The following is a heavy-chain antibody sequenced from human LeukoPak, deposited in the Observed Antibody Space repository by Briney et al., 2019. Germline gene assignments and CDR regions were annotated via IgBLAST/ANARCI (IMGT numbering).Heavy chain of an antibody. V-gene: IGHV3-30*18. CDR2: ISYDGSNK. CDR3: AKEAGAVAVN. Sequence: GRSLRLSCAASGFTFSSYGMHWVRQAPGKGLEWVAVISYDGSNKYYADSVKGRLTISRDNSKNTLYLQMNSLRAEDTAVYYCAKEAGAVAVNWGQGTLVTVSS. J-gene: IGHJ4*02. D-gene: IGHD6-19*01. CDR1: GFTFSSYG.